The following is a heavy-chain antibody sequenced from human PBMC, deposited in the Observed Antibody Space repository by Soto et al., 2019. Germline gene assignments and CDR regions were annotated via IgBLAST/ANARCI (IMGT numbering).Heavy chain of an antibody. V-gene: IGHV1-69*01. CDR1: GGTFSSYA. Sequence: QVQLVQSGAEVKKPGSSVKVSCKASGGTFSSYAISWVRESPGQGLEWLGGIIPIFGTANDAQKFQGRVTITADESTSTAYMELSSLRYEDTAVYYCARMYSSSSWGNWFDPWGQGTLVTVSS. CDR2: IIPIFGTA. D-gene: IGHD6-6*01. J-gene: IGHJ5*02. CDR3: ARMYSSSSWGNWFDP.